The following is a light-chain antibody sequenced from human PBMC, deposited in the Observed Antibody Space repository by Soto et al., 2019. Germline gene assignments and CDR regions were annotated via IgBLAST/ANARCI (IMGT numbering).Light chain of an antibody. Sequence: EVMMTQSPATLSVSPGERATLSCRASQSVGNNLAWYQQKPGQTPRLLIYYASTRATGIPARFSGSGSGTEFTLTISSLQSEDFALYYCQQYNDWPPITFGQGTRLEIK. J-gene: IGKJ5*01. V-gene: IGKV3-15*01. CDR2: YAS. CDR1: QSVGNN. CDR3: QQYNDWPPIT.